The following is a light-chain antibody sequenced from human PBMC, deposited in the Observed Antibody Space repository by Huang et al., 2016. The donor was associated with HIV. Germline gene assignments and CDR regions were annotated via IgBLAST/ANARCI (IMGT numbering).Light chain of an antibody. CDR1: QSVSSD. Sequence: IVMTQSPATLSVSPGERVTSSCRASQSVSSDSAWYQQKAGQAPRLLIYGASTRATGIPARFSGSGSGTEFTLTISSLQSEDFGFYYCQQYNNGLTFGGGTKVEIK. CDR2: GAS. V-gene: IGKV3-15*01. J-gene: IGKJ4*01. CDR3: QQYNNGLT.